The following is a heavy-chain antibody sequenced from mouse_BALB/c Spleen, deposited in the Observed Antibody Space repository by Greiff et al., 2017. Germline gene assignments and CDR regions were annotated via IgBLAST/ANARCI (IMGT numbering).Heavy chain of an antibody. Sequence: QVQLQQSGAELVKPGASVKLSCKASGYTFTSYYMYWVKQRPGQGLEWIGEINPSNGGTNFNEKFKSKATLTVDKSSSTAYMQLSSLTSEDSAVYYFTNGNDPAWFAYWGQGTLVTVSA. D-gene: IGHD2-2*01. J-gene: IGHJ3*01. V-gene: IGHV1S16*01. CDR1: GYTFTSYY. CDR3: TNGNDPAWFAY. CDR2: INPSNGGT.